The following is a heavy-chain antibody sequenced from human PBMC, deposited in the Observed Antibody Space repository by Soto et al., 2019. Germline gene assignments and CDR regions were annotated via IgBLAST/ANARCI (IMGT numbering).Heavy chain of an antibody. J-gene: IGHJ4*02. CDR1: GFTFSDYY. Sequence: GGSLRLSCAASGFTFSDYYMSWIRQAPGKGLEWVSYISSSGSTIYYADSVKGRFTISRDNAKNSLYLQMNSLRAEDTAVYYCARDAWDIVVVPAAIEEEDYWGQGTLVTVSS. D-gene: IGHD2-2*02. CDR2: ISSSGSTI. V-gene: IGHV3-11*01. CDR3: ARDAWDIVVVPAAIEEEDY.